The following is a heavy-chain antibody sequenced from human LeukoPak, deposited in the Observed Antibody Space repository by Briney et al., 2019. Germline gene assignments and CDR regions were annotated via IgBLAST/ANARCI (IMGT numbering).Heavy chain of an antibody. D-gene: IGHD6-13*01. CDR1: GGSITSNNYY. CDR2: ISYGGST. CDR3: ARQRRQSSSWYQNWFDP. J-gene: IGHJ5*02. V-gene: IGHV4-39*01. Sequence: PSETLSLTCTVSGGSITSNNYYWGWIRQPPGKGLEWIGSISYGGSTHYNPSLKSRVTISVDTSKNQFSLKLSSVTAADTAVYYCARQRRQSSSWYQNWFDPWGQGTLVTVSS.